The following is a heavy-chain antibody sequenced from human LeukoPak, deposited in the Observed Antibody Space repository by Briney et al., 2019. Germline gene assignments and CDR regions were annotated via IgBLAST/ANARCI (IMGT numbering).Heavy chain of an antibody. CDR1: GFTFSSYA. V-gene: IGHV3-23*01. D-gene: IGHD3-22*01. CDR2: ISGSGGST. CDR3: AKYSSGYYSRTFDY. J-gene: IGHJ4*02. Sequence: GGSLRLSCAASGFTFSSYAMSWVRQAPGKGLEWGSAISGSGGSTYYADSVKGRFTISRDNSKNTLYLQMNSLRAEDMAVYYCAKYSSGYYSRTFDYWGQGTLVTVSS.